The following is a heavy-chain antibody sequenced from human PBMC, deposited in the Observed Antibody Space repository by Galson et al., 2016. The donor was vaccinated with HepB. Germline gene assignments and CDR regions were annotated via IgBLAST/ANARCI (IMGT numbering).Heavy chain of an antibody. D-gene: IGHD1-26*01. V-gene: IGHV1-18*01. CDR2: ISPYSGKT. CDR1: GFTFSNYG. Sequence: SVKVSCKASGFTFSNYGISWVRQAPGQGLEWVGWISPYSGKTHYARTLQGRVTTTTDSSTSTAYMELRSLRSDDTAVYFCARVDGIVGTRFDPWGRGTLVTVSS. CDR3: ARVDGIVGTRFDP. J-gene: IGHJ5*01.